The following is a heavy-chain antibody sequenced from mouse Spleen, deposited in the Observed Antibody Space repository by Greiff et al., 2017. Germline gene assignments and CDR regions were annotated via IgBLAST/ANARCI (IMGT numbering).Heavy chain of an antibody. D-gene: IGHD2-5*01. CDR1: GYSITSGYY. J-gene: IGHJ1*03. CDR3: ARDSNYVYFDV. CDR2: ISYDGSN. V-gene: IGHV3-6*01. Sequence: EVQLVESGPGLVKPSQSLSLTCSVTGYSITSGYYWNWIRQPPGNKLEWMGYISYDGSNNYNPSLKNRISITRDTSKNQFFLKLNSVTTEDTATXYCARDSNYVYFDVWGTGTTVTVSS.